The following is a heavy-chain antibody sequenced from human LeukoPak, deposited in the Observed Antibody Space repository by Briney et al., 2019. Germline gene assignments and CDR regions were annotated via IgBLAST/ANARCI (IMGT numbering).Heavy chain of an antibody. CDR3: ARVVPKQQLVDAFDI. Sequence: SSETLSLTCTVSGGSISSHYWSWIRQPPGKGLEWIGYVFYSGSTNYNPSLKSRVSISVDTSKKQLSPKLSSVTAADTAVYYCARVVPKQQLVDAFDIWGQGTMVTVSS. CDR2: VFYSGST. D-gene: IGHD6-13*01. CDR1: GGSISSHY. J-gene: IGHJ3*02. V-gene: IGHV4-59*11.